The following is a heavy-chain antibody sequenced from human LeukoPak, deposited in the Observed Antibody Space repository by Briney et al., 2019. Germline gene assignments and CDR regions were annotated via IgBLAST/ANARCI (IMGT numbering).Heavy chain of an antibody. V-gene: IGHV4-59*01. CDR3: ARDRPGDSSLDY. CDR1: AGSISGYY. CDR2: IYYSGST. D-gene: IGHD6-13*01. Sequence: SETLSLTCTVSAGSISGYYWSWIRQPPGKGLEWIAYIYYSGSTNYNPSLKGRVTISVDTSKNQFSLKLTSVTAADTAVYYCARDRPGDSSLDYWGQGTLVTVSS. J-gene: IGHJ4*02.